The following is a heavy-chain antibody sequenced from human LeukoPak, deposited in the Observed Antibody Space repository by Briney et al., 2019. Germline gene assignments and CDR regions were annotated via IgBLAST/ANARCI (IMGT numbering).Heavy chain of an antibody. V-gene: IGHV3-33*06. J-gene: IGHJ4*02. D-gene: IGHD2-2*01. CDR2: IWYDGSNK. CDR3: AKDSRPFVVVPAAFDY. Sequence: PGGSLRLSCAASGFTFSNYWMHWVRQAPGKGLVWVAVIWYDGSNKYYADSVKGRFTISRDNSKNTLYLQMNSLRAEDTALYYCAKDSRPFVVVPAAFDYWGQGTLVTVSS. CDR1: GFTFSNYW.